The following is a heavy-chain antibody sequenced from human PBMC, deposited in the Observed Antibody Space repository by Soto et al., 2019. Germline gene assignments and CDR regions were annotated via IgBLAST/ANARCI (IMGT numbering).Heavy chain of an antibody. V-gene: IGHV1-2*02. J-gene: IGHJ6*02. CDR2: VNPSSGGT. CDR1: GFTDYY. Sequence: QVQLVQSGTEVRKPGASVKVSCKASGFTDYYIHWVRQAPGQGLERMGWVNPSSGGTNYAQKFQGRVAMTRDTFISTAYMELSSLQSDDTAVYYCAREGSADYGSYGMDVWGQGTTVTVSS. CDR3: AREGSADYGSYGMDV. D-gene: IGHD4-17*01.